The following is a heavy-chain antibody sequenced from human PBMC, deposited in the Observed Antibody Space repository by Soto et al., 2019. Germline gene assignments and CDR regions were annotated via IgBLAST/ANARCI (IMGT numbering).Heavy chain of an antibody. CDR3: ARPRWGPMSRDTFYFDY. V-gene: IGHV5-51*01. J-gene: IGHJ4*02. D-gene: IGHD3-10*02. CDR1: GYSFVSYW. Sequence: PGESLKISCMGCGYSFVSYWIGWVRQMPGKGLEWMAIMHPGEDDIIYNPSFQGQVTISADRSITTYMQWRSLKASDTAIYYCARPRWGPMSRDTFYFDYWGQGTPVTVSS. CDR2: MHPGEDDI.